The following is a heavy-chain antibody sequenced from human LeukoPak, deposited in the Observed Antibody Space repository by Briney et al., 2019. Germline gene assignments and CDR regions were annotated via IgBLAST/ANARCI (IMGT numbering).Heavy chain of an antibody. Sequence: GSLRLSCAASGFPFSSNFMSWVRQAPGKGLEWVSVIYSGGSTYYADSVKGRFTISRHNSKNTLYLQMNSLRAEDTAVYYCARLYGTFLEWSPYFDYWGQGTLVTVSS. V-gene: IGHV3-53*04. J-gene: IGHJ4*02. CDR2: IYSGGST. D-gene: IGHD3-3*02. CDR3: ARLYGTFLEWSPYFDY. CDR1: GFPFSSNF.